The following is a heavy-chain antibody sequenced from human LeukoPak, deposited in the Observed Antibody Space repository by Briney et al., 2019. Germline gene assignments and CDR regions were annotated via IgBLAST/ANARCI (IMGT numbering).Heavy chain of an antibody. J-gene: IGHJ6*03. CDR1: GGSISSRY. Sequence: SETLSLTCTVPGGSISSRYWSWIRQPPGKGLEWIGYIYYSGSTNYNPSLKSRVTISVDTSKNQFSLKLSSVTAADTAVYYCARVPRFLEWLPNYYYYYYMDVWGKGTTVTVSS. D-gene: IGHD3-3*01. CDR3: ARVPRFLEWLPNYYYYYYMDV. CDR2: IYYSGST. V-gene: IGHV4-59*11.